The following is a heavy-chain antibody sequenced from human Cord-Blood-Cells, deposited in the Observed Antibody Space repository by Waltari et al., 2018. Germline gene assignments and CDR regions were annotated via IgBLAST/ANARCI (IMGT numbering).Heavy chain of an antibody. Sequence: QVQLEQSWAEGSRPWTLVKVCCRVSVRTLSSYAIRWLRASPGQALEWMGGLLHILGSAEYVPKFEGRKTITAAEYTSIAFMKLSSQSSEDTAVYYCAGGPDCSSTSCYFTNWFDPWGQGTLVTVSS. J-gene: IGHJ5*02. CDR3: AGGPDCSSTSCYFTNWFDP. V-gene: IGHV1-69*01. CDR1: VRTLSSYA. CDR2: LLHILGSA. D-gene: IGHD2-2*01.